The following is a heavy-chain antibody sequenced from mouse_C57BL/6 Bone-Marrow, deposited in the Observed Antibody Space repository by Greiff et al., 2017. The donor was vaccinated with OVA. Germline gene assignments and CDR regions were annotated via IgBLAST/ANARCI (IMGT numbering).Heavy chain of an antibody. J-gene: IGHJ1*03. V-gene: IGHV1-50*01. CDR3: ASRGWYFEV. Sequence: QVQLQQPGAELVKPGASVKLSCKASGYTFTSYWMQWVKQRPGQGLEWIGEIDPSDSYTNYNQKFKGKATLTVDTSSSTAYMQLSSLTSEDSAVYYCASRGWYFEVWGTGTTVTVSS. CDR1: GYTFTSYW. CDR2: IDPSDSYT.